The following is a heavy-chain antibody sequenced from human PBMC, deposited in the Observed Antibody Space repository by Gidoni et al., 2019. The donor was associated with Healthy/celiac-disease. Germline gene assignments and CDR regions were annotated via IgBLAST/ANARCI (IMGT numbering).Heavy chain of an antibody. CDR3: ASGGHSGVYFAFDI. CDR1: RFTSSSYG. D-gene: IGHD1-26*01. CDR2: IWYAGSNK. J-gene: IGHJ3*02. Sequence: QVQLMESGGGVVKHGRYLRLSCAASRFTSSSYGMHWARQAPGKGLEWVAVIWYAGSNKSYADSVKGRFTISRDNSKNTLYLLMNSLSAEDTAVYYCASGGHSGVYFAFDIWGQGTMVTVSS. V-gene: IGHV3-33*01.